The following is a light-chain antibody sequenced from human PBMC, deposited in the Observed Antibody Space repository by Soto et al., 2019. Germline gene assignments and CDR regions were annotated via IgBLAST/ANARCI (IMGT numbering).Light chain of an antibody. CDR2: AAS. CDR3: QKYNGALT. CDR1: QGISNY. J-gene: IGKJ5*01. V-gene: IGKV1-27*01. Sequence: DIQMTQSPSSLSASVGDRVTITCRASQGISNYLAWYQQKPGKVPKLLIYAASTLQSVVPSRFSGSGSGTDFTLTISSLQPEDVATYYCQKYNGALTFGQGTRLEIK.